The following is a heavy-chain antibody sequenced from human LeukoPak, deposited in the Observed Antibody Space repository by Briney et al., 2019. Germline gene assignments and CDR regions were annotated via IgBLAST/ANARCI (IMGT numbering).Heavy chain of an antibody. D-gene: IGHD6-6*01. CDR1: GFTFNSYT. J-gene: IGHJ5*01. CDR3: TRDPRHFDS. CDR2: ISNNGGRYI. Sequence: GGSLRLSCAASGFTFNSYTMSWVRQSPGMGLEWVSSISNNGGRYIYYSDSVKGRFTISRDNAKNSLYLQMSSLRVEDTAVYYCTRDPRHFDSCGQGTLVTVSS. V-gene: IGHV3-21*01.